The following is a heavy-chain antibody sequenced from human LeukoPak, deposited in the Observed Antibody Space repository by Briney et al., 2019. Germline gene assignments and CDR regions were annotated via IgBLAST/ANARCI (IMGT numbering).Heavy chain of an antibody. J-gene: IGHJ6*03. Sequence: GGSLRLSCAASGSTFSSYAMHWVRQAPGKGLEWVAVISYDGSNKYYADSVKGRFTISRDNSKNTLYLQMNSLRAEDTAVYYCARMSVDYYYYYMDVWGKGTTVTVSS. CDR2: ISYDGSNK. V-gene: IGHV3-30*04. CDR3: ARMSVDYYYYYMDV. CDR1: GSTFSSYA.